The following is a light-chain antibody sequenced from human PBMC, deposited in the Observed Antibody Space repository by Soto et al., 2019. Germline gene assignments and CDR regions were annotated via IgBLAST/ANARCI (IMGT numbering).Light chain of an antibody. J-gene: IGLJ3*02. CDR1: SSDVGGYNH. V-gene: IGLV2-14*01. CDR2: EVR. CDR3: CSYTSSSIRV. Sequence: QSALTQPASVSGSPGQSITISCTGTSSDVGGYNHVSWYQQHPGKAPKLIIYEVRNRPSGVSNRLSGSKSGNRASLTISGLQADDEADYYCCSYTSSSIRVFGGGTKLTV.